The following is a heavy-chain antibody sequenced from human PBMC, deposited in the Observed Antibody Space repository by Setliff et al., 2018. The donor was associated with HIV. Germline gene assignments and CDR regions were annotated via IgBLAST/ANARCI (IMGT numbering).Heavy chain of an antibody. CDR2: IKPDGSMK. Sequence: PGESLRLSCAASGFTLSTYWMTWVRQAPGKGLEWVANIKPDGSMKYYVDSVKGRFTISRDNAENTLDLQMNNLRVEDTAVYYCARAGYGEYVSFLNYWGQGTLVTVSS. V-gene: IGHV3-7*03. D-gene: IGHD4-17*01. CDR1: GFTLSTYW. CDR3: ARAGYGEYVSFLNY. J-gene: IGHJ4*02.